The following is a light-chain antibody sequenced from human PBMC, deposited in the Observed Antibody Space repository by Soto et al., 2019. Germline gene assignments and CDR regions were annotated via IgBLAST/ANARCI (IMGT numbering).Light chain of an antibody. CDR1: SSNIGSNT. Sequence: QSVLTQPPSASGTPGQRVTISCSGSSSNIGSNTVNWYQQLPGTAPKLLIYSNNQRPSGVPDRVSGSKSGTSASLSISGLRSEDEGDYYCAAWDDSLSGVLFGGGTKLTVL. V-gene: IGLV1-44*01. CDR2: SNN. CDR3: AAWDDSLSGVL. J-gene: IGLJ2*01.